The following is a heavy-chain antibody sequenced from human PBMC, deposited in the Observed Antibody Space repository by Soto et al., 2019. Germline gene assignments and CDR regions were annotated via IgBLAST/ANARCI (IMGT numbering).Heavy chain of an antibody. CDR3: ARAGITGSTGGVAFHY. V-gene: IGHV1-18*01. Sequence: QVQLVQSGAEVKKPGASVKVSCKASGYTFTSYGISWVRQAPGQGLEWMGWISAYNGNTNYAQKLQGRVTMTTDTSTSTAYMELRSLRTYDTAVYYCARAGITGSTGGVAFHYWGQETLVIVSS. J-gene: IGHJ4*02. CDR1: GYTFTSYG. CDR2: ISAYNGNT. D-gene: IGHD1-7*01.